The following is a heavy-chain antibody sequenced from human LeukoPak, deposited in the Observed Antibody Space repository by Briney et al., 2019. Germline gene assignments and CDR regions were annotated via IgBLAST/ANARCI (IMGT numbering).Heavy chain of an antibody. CDR3: ARGKTHLSAFDI. CDR1: GFPLNSYS. CDR2: ISGRGGST. J-gene: IGHJ3*02. Sequence: GGAPRLSCAASGFPLNSYSMRWVRPAPRKGVGWVSAISGRGGSTYYADSMKGRFTISRDNSKNTLYLQMNSLRAEDTAVYYCARGKTHLSAFDIWGQGTMVTVSS. V-gene: IGHV3-23*01.